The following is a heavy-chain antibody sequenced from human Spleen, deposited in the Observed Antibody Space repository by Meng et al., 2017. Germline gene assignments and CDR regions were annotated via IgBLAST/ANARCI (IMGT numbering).Heavy chain of an antibody. CDR1: GFTFDGFG. V-gene: IGHV3-33*06. J-gene: IGHJ4*02. CDR2: IWYDGSNK. D-gene: IGHD3-16*01. Sequence: GGSLRLSCAASGFTFDGFGMSWVRQAPGKGLEWVAVIWYDGSNKYYADSVKGRFTISRDNSKNTLYVQMSNLRAEDTAVYYCAKQFRDFGMITSLDSWGQGTLVTVSS. CDR3: AKQFRDFGMITSLDS.